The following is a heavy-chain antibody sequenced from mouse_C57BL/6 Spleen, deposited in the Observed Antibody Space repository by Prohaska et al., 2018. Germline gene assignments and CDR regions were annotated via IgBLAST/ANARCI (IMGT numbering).Heavy chain of an antibody. D-gene: IGHD2-5*01. V-gene: IGHV5-4*01. Sequence: EVQLVESGGGLVKPGGSLKLSCAASGFTFSSYAMSWVRQTPEKRLEWVATISDGGSYTYYPDNVKGRFTISRDNAKNNLYLQMSHLKSEDTAMYYCARDAYYSNSFDYWGQGTTLTVSS. CDR1: GFTFSSYA. CDR2: ISDGGSYT. CDR3: ARDAYYSNSFDY. J-gene: IGHJ2*01.